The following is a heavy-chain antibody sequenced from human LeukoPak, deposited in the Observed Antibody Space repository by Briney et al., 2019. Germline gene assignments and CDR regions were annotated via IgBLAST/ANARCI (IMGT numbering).Heavy chain of an antibody. CDR3: ARVEFNGGSSHLD. J-gene: IGHJ4*02. D-gene: IGHD2-8*01. CDR2: MNPNSGNT. Sequence: ASVKVSCKASGYSFTSYDINWVRQAAGQGLEWMGWMNPNSGNTGYGQKFQGRVTMTRSTSMTTAYTELSSLRSEDTAIYYCARVEFNGGSSHLDWGQGPLLTVSS. V-gene: IGHV1-8*01. CDR1: GYSFTSYD.